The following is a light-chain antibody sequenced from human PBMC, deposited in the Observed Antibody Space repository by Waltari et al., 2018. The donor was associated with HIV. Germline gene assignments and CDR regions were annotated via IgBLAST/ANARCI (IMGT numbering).Light chain of an antibody. V-gene: IGLV3-21*04. J-gene: IGLJ3*02. CDR2: YDR. CDR3: QVWDTSRDQWM. CDR1: NIGSYS. Sequence: SYVLTQPPSVSVAPGKTASISCGGDNIGSYSVHWYPPKPGQAPEVLIYYDRDRPSRIPERFSGSNSGNTATLTISRGEDGDEADYYSQVWDTSRDQWMFGGGTKLTVL.